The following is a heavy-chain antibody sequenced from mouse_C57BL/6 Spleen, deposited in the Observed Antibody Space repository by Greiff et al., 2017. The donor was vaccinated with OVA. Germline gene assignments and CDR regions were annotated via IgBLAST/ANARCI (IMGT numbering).Heavy chain of an antibody. D-gene: IGHD1-1*01. CDR2: IYPSDSET. J-gene: IGHJ4*01. CDR1: GYTFTSYW. CDR3: ARMGGSSYDIFPMDY. V-gene: IGHV1-61*01. Sequence: QVQLQQPGAELVRPGSSVKLSCKASGYTFTSYWMDWVKQRPGQGLEWIGNIYPSDSETHYNQKFKDKATLTVDKSSSTAYMQLSSLTSEDSAVYYCARMGGSSYDIFPMDYWGQGTSVTVSS.